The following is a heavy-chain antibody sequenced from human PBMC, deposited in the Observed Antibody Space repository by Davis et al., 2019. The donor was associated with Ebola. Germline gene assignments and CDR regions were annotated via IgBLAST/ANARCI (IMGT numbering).Heavy chain of an antibody. V-gene: IGHV4-59*11. J-gene: IGHJ2*01. CDR1: GGSISSHY. Sequence: LSCTVSGGSISSHYWSWIRQPPGKGLEWIGYIYYSGSTNYNPSLKSRVTISVDTSKNQFSPKLSSVTAADTAVYYCARASQYFDLWGRGTLVTVSS. CDR2: IYYSGST. CDR3: ARASQYFDL.